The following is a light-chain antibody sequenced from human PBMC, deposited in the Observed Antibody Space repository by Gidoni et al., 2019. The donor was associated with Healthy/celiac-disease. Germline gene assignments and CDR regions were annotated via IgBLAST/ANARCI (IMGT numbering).Light chain of an antibody. Sequence: DIQMTQSPSSLSASVGDRVTITCRASQSISSYLNWYQQKQGKAPKLLIYAASSLQSGVPSRFSVSGSGTDFTLTISSLQPEDFATYYCQQSYSTRWTFGQGTKVEIK. CDR3: QQSYSTRWT. J-gene: IGKJ1*01. CDR1: QSISSY. CDR2: AAS. V-gene: IGKV1-39*01.